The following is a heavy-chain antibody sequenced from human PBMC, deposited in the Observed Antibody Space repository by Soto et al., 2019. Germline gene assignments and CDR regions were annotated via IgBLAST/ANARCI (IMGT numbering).Heavy chain of an antibody. D-gene: IGHD2-2*02. CDR1: GDNSGVYY. V-gene: IGHV4-59*08. CDR3: ARLWGFYIDY. Sequence: SETLSLTCTVSGDNSGVYYWTWMRQPPGKGLEWIGYIYYSGSTNYNPSLKSRVTISVDTSKNQFSLKLNSVTAADTAVYYCARLWGFYIDYWGQGTLVTVSS. CDR2: IYYSGST. J-gene: IGHJ4*02.